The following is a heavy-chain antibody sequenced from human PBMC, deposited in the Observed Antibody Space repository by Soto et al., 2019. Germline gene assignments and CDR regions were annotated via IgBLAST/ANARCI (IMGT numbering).Heavy chain of an antibody. CDR1: GYSFTSYW. V-gene: IGHV5-51*01. J-gene: IGHJ4*02. CDR2: IYPGDSDT. CDR3: ACTYSYDSSGYSYLDY. Sequence: PGESLKISCKGSGYSFTSYWIGWVRQMPGKGLEWMGIIYPGDSDTRYSPSFQGQVTISADKSISTAYLQWSSLKASDTAMYYCACTYSYDSSGYSYLDYWGQVTLVTVSS. D-gene: IGHD3-22*01.